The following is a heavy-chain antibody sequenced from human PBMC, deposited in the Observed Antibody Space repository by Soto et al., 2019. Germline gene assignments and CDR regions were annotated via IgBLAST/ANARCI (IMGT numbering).Heavy chain of an antibody. CDR1: GGTFSSYA. CDR3: ASGDDSSGYEDAFDI. J-gene: IGHJ3*02. V-gene: IGHV1-69*06. D-gene: IGHD3-22*01. Sequence: GASVKVSCKASGGTFSSYAISWVRQAPGQGLEWMGGIIPIFGTANYAQKFQGRVTITADKSTSTAYMELSSLRSEDTAVYYCASGDDSSGYEDAFDIWGQGTMVTVS. CDR2: IIPIFGTA.